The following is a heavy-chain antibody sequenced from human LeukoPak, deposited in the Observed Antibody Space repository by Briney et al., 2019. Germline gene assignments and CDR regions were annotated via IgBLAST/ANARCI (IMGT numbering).Heavy chain of an antibody. CDR1: GFTFDDYA. Sequence: GRSLRLSCAASGFTFDDYAMHWVRQAPGKGLEWVAVVWYDGSNKYFADSVKGRFTISRDNSKNTLYLQMNSLRAEDTAVYYCARDRSGYRYFDYWGQGTLVTVSS. D-gene: IGHD3-3*01. CDR3: ARDRSGYRYFDY. CDR2: VWYDGSNK. J-gene: IGHJ4*02. V-gene: IGHV3-33*08.